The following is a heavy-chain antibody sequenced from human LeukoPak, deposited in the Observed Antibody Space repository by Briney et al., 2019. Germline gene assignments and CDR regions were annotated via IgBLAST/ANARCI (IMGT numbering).Heavy chain of an antibody. CDR2: IYTSGST. J-gene: IGHJ4*02. CDR1: GGSISSYY. Sequence: SETLSLTCTVSGGSISSYYWSWIRKPAGKGLEWIGRIYTSGSTTYNAFLKSRVSMSVDTSKNQFSLKLSSVTAADTAVFYCARENSGSYREFDYWGQGTLVTVSS. CDR3: ARENSGSYREFDY. D-gene: IGHD1-26*01. V-gene: IGHV4-4*07.